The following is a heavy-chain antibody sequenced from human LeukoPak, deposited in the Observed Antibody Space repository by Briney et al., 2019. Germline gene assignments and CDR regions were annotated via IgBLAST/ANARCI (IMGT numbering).Heavy chain of an antibody. J-gene: IGHJ6*04. V-gene: IGHV3-23*01. CDR1: GFTFSSYT. Sequence: PGGSLRLSCAASGFTFSSYTMSWARQAPGKGLEWVSVISASGGTTYYADSVKGRFTISRDNSKNTLYLQMNSLRGEDTAVYYCAKTRPGPAATFYYYGLDVWGKGTTVTVSS. D-gene: IGHD2-2*01. CDR2: ISASGGTT. CDR3: AKTRPGPAATFYYYGLDV.